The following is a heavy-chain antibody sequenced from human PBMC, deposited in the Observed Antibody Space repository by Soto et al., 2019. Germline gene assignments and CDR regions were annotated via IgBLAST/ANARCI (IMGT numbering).Heavy chain of an antibody. V-gene: IGHV1-69*02. Sequence: ASVKVSCKASGGTFSSYTISWVRQAPGQGLEWMGRIIPILGIANYAQKFQGRVTITADKSTSTAYMELSSRRSEDTAVYYWAGAKKQLYYYLMDFWGKGTTVTV. D-gene: IGHD6-19*01. CDR1: GGTFSSYT. J-gene: IGHJ6*03. CDR3: AGAKKQLYYYLMDF. CDR2: IIPILGIA.